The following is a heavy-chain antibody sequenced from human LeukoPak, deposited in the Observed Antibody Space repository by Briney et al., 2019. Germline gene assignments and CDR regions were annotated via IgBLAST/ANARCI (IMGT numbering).Heavy chain of an antibody. CDR3: ARDRGRDGYNLVDN. CDR2: ISSSGSTI. D-gene: IGHD5-24*01. V-gene: IGHV3-11*04. J-gene: IGHJ4*02. CDR1: GFTFSDYY. Sequence: AGGSLRLSCAASGFTFSDYYMSWIRQAPGKGPEWVSYISSSGSTIYYADSVKGRFTISRDNAKNSLYLQMNSLRAEDTAVYYCARDRGRDGYNLVDNWGQGTLVTVSS.